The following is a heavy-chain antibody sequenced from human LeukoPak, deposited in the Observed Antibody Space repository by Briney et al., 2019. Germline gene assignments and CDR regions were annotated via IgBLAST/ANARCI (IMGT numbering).Heavy chain of an antibody. CDR2: ISASGGST. J-gene: IGHJ5*02. CDR3: AKDVVATIGGPNWFDP. CDR1: GFTFSSYA. Sequence: GGSLRLSCAASGFTFSSYAMSWVRQAPGKGLELVSLISASGGSTYYADSVKGRFTISRDNSKNTLYLQMNSLRAEDTALYYCAKDVVATIGGPNWFDPWGQGTLVTVSS. V-gene: IGHV3-23*01. D-gene: IGHD5-12*01.